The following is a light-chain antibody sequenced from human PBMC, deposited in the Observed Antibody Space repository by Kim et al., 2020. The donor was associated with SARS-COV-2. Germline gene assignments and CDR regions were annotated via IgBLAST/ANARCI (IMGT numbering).Light chain of an antibody. J-gene: IGKJ2*01. V-gene: IGKV1-8*01. CDR1: HEISSY. Sequence: SASTGDRVNITCRTSHEISSYLAWDQQKPGKAPNLLMYAVSTLQSGVPSRFSGSGSGTDFTLTISCLQSEDFATYYCQQYYSSPCTFGQGTKLEI. CDR3: QQYYSSPCT. CDR2: AVS.